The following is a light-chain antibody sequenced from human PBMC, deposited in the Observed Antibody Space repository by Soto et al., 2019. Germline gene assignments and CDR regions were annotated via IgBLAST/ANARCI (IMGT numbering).Light chain of an antibody. Sequence: AIRMTQSPSSFSASTGDRVTITCRASQGISSYLAWYRQKPGKAPKLLIYAASTLQSGVPSRFSGSGSGTDFPLTISCLQSEDFAAYYCQQYYSYPWTFGQGTKVEIK. CDR1: QGISSY. V-gene: IGKV1-8*01. J-gene: IGKJ1*01. CDR2: AAS. CDR3: QQYYSYPWT.